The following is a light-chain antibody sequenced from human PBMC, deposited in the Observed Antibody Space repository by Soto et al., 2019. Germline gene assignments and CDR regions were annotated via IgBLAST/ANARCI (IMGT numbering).Light chain of an antibody. CDR2: YGS. CDR3: QQRITWPFLP. J-gene: IGKJ4*01. Sequence: VLTQSPATLSLSPGERATLSCRASQTISRYLAWYQQKPGQAPRLLIYYGSNRATGVPARFRRSGSGTDYTLTISSLDPEDFAVYYCQQRITWPFLPFAGGTKVEI. V-gene: IGKV3-11*01. CDR1: QTISRY.